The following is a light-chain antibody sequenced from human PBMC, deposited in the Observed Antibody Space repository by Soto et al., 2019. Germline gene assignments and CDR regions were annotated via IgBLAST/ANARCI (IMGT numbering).Light chain of an antibody. CDR2: KGT. Sequence: QSALAQPASVSGSPGQSITISCTGTSDVVGAYNSVSWYQQLPHKAPQVILYKGTQRPSGVSSRFSGSTSGNAASLTISGLQADDEADYFCCSSAPESTYVFGTGTKLTVL. CDR1: SDVVGAYNS. CDR3: CSSAPESTYV. V-gene: IGLV2-23*01. J-gene: IGLJ1*01.